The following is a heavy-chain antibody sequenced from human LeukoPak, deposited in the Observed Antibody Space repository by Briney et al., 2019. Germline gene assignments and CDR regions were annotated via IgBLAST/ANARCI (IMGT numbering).Heavy chain of an antibody. J-gene: IGHJ3*02. V-gene: IGHV3-30*18. D-gene: IGHD4-23*01. CDR2: ISYDGSNK. CDR1: GFTFSSYG. Sequence: GGSLRLSCAASGFTFSSYGMHWVRQAPGKGLEWVAVISYDGSNKYYADSVKGRFTISRDNSKNTLYLQMNSLRAEDTAVYYCAKGIGLYGGNLRGFIDAFDIWGQGTMVTVSS. CDR3: AKGIGLYGGNLRGFIDAFDI.